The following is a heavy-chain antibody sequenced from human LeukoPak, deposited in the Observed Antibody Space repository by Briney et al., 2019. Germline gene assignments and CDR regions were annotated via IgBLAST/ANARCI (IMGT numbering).Heavy chain of an antibody. CDR2: FDPEDGET. J-gene: IGHJ4*02. CDR3: ATDLGQLVWSFDY. Sequence: ASVKVSCKVSGYTLTELPMHWVRQAPGKGLEWMGGFDPEDGETIYAQKFQGRVTMTEDTSTDTAYMELSSLRSEDTAVYYCATDLGQLVWSFDYWGQGTLVTVSS. CDR1: GYTLTELP. V-gene: IGHV1-24*01. D-gene: IGHD6-6*01.